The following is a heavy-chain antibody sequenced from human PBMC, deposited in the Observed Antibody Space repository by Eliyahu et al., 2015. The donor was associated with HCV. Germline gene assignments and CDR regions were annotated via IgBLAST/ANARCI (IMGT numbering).Heavy chain of an antibody. V-gene: IGHV3-74*01. J-gene: IGHJ4*02. CDR2: INSDGSGT. D-gene: IGHD6-19*01. Sequence: EVQLVESGGGLVQPGGSLRLSCAASGFXFSSYWMYWVRQAPGKGLVWVSRINSDGSGTSYADSVKGRFTISRDSAKNTLYLQVNSLRAEDTAVYYCAISVAGTGGLGYWGQGTLVTVSS. CDR3: AISVAGTGGLGY. CDR1: GFXFSSYW.